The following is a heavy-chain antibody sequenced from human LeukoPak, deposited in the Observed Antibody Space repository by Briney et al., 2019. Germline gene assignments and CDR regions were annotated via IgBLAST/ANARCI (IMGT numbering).Heavy chain of an antibody. Sequence: PGRSLRLSCAASGFTLSSYVMHWVRQAPGKGLEWVAVISYDGSNKYYADSVKGRFTLSRDNSKNTLYLQMNSLRAEDTAVYYCAKDGSSSWYPRYYMDVWGKGTTVTVSS. V-gene: IGHV3-30*18. CDR3: AKDGSSSWYPRYYMDV. CDR1: GFTLSSYV. CDR2: ISYDGSNK. D-gene: IGHD6-13*01. J-gene: IGHJ6*03.